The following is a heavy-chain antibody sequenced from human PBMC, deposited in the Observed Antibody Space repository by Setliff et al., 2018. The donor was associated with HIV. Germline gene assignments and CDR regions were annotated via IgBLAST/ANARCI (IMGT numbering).Heavy chain of an antibody. J-gene: IGHJ6*02. CDR2: ISTSGSN. CDR3: ARLAIYGSD. V-gene: IGHV4-39*01. D-gene: IGHD3-10*01. CDR1: GGSISRTSYY. Sequence: SETLSLTCTVSGGSISRTSYYWGWIRQPPGKGLEWIGSISTSGSNYYSPSLKSRVTISVDTSKNQFPLKVNSVTAADTAVYLCARLAIYGSDWGQGTTVTVSS.